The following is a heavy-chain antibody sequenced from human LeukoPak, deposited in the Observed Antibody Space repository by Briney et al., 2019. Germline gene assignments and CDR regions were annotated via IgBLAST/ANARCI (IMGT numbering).Heavy chain of an antibody. J-gene: IGHJ4*02. Sequence: GGSLRLSCAASGFSFSTYAMTWARKPPGRGREGFSLIIGSAGSTYYADSVKGRFTISRDNSNNRLYLQLNSLRAEDTAVYYCAKSWSYYFDSSDYYRFDYWGQGTLVTVSS. CDR2: IIGSAGST. CDR3: AKSWSYYFDSSDYYRFDY. V-gene: IGHV3-23*01. D-gene: IGHD3-22*01. CDR1: GFSFSTYA.